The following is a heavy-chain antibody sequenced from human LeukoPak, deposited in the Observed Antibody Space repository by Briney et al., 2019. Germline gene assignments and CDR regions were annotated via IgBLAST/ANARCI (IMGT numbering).Heavy chain of an antibody. CDR1: GGTIRSYY. CDR2: IYYSGST. Sequence: SETLSLTCTVSGGTIRSYYWSWIRQPPGTGLEWIGNIYYSGSTNVHPSLKSRVTISVDTSKNQLSLDLSSVTTADTAVYYCARDLGGNPWYFDYWGQGILVTVSS. J-gene: IGHJ4*02. D-gene: IGHD1-14*01. V-gene: IGHV4-59*01. CDR3: ARDLGGNPWYFDY.